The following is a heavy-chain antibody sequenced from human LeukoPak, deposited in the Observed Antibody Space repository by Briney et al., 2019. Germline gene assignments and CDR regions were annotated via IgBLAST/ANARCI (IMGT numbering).Heavy chain of an antibody. CDR2: ISWNSGSI. CDR1: GFTFDDYA. V-gene: IGHV3-9*03. D-gene: IGHD7-27*01. Sequence: SGRSLRLSCAASGFTFDDYAMHWVRHAPGKGLEWVSGISWNSGSIGYADSVKGRFTISRDNAKNSLYLQMNSLRADDMALYYCAKDLTGDLRDAFDIWGQGTMVTVSS. CDR3: AKDLTGDLRDAFDI. J-gene: IGHJ3*02.